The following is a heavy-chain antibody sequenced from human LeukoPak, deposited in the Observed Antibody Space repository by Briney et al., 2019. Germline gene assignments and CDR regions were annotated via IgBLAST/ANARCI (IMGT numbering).Heavy chain of an antibody. CDR1: GFTFSSYG. Sequence: GSLRLSCAASGFTFSSYGMSWVRQAPGKGLEWVSAISGSGGSTYYADSVKGRFTISRDNSKNTLYLQMNSLRAEDTAVYYCAKTATYYYDSSGYLDYWGQGTLVTVSS. CDR2: ISGSGGST. V-gene: IGHV3-23*01. D-gene: IGHD3-22*01. CDR3: AKTATYYYDSSGYLDY. J-gene: IGHJ4*02.